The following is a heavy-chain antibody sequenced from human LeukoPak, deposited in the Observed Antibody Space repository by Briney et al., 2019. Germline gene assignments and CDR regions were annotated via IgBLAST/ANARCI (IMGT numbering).Heavy chain of an antibody. Sequence: SGPGLVKPSETLSLTCTVSGGSINNYYWSWIRQPPRKGLEGIGYISYSGSPNYNPFLKSRVTLSVDTSKNQFSLQLSSVTAADTAVYYCARDPEKYDFWSGYSIWGQGILVTVSS. J-gene: IGHJ4*02. CDR1: GGSINNYY. V-gene: IGHV4-59*01. D-gene: IGHD3-3*01. CDR3: ARDPEKYDFWSGYSI. CDR2: ISYSGSP.